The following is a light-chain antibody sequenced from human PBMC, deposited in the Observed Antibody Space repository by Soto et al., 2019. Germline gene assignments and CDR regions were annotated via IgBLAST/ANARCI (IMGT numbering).Light chain of an antibody. J-gene: IGLJ2*01. V-gene: IGLV1-47*01. Sequence: QSVLTQPTSASGTPGQRVTISCSGSSSNIGSNYVYWYQQLPGTAPKLLIYRNNQRPSGVPDRFSGSKSGTSASLAISGLRSEDEADYYCAAWDDSLSHVVFGGGTKLTVL. CDR2: RNN. CDR1: SSNIGSNY. CDR3: AAWDDSLSHVV.